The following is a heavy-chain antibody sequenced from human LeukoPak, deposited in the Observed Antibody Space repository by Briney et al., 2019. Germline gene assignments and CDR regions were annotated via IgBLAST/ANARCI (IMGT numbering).Heavy chain of an antibody. CDR1: GGSISSGNSY. CDR3: ARAGSSSSRYYYYYMDV. J-gene: IGHJ6*03. D-gene: IGHD6-6*01. V-gene: IGHV4-61*01. CDR2: IYYSGST. Sequence: SETLSLTCTVSGGSISSGNSYWSWIRQPPGKGLEWIWYIYYSGSTNYNPSLKSRVTISVDTSKNQFSLKLSSVTAADTAVYYCARAGSSSSRYYYYYMDVWGKGTTVTVSS.